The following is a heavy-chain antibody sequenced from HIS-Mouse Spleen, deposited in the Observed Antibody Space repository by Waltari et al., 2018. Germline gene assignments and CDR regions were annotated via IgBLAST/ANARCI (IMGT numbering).Heavy chain of an antibody. Sequence: QLQLQASGPGLVKPSETLSLTCTVSGGSISRSSYYWGWIRQPPGKGLEWIWSIYYSGSTYYNPSLKSRVTRSVDTSKNQFSRKRSSVTAADTAVYYCAREIPYSSSWYDWYFDLWGRGTLVTVSS. J-gene: IGHJ2*01. D-gene: IGHD6-13*01. CDR3: AREIPYSSSWYDWYFDL. CDR2: IYYSGST. CDR1: GGSISRSSYY. V-gene: IGHV4-39*07.